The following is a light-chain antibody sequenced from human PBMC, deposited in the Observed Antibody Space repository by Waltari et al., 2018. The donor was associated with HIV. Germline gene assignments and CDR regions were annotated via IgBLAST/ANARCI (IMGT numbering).Light chain of an antibody. CDR1: KLGDKY. Sequence: SYELTQPTSVSVSPGQTASITCPGAKLGDKYACWYQQKPGQSPVLVIYQDSKRPSGIPERFSGSNSGNTATLTISGTQAMDEADYYCQAWDSSTAVVFGGGTKLTVL. V-gene: IGLV3-1*01. CDR2: QDS. CDR3: QAWDSSTAVV. J-gene: IGLJ2*01.